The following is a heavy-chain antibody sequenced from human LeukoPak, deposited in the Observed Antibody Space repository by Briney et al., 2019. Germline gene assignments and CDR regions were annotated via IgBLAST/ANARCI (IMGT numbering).Heavy chain of an antibody. D-gene: IGHD3-10*02. CDR2: ITSSSSSN. CDR3: AELGITMIGGV. J-gene: IGHJ6*04. V-gene: IGHV3-48*01. CDR1: GFTFNGYN. Sequence: GGSLRLSCAASGFTFNGYNMNWVRQAPGKGLEWISYITSSSSSNSYADSVKGRFSISRDNAKNSLYLQMNSLRAEDTAVYYCAELGITMIGGVWGKGTTVTVSS.